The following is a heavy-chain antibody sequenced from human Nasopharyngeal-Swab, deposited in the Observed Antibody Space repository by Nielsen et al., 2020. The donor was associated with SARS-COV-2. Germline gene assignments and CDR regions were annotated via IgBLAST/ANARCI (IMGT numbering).Heavy chain of an antibody. CDR3: ARPDGYYYYYYMDV. Sequence: GESLKISCAASGFTFSSYWMSWIRKAPRKGLEWVANIKQDGSEKYYVDSVKGRFTISRDNAKNSLYLQMNSLRAEDTAVYYCARPDGYYYYYYMDVWGKGTTVTVSS. V-gene: IGHV3-7*01. CDR2: IKQDGSEK. CDR1: GFTFSSYW. D-gene: IGHD1-14*01. J-gene: IGHJ6*03.